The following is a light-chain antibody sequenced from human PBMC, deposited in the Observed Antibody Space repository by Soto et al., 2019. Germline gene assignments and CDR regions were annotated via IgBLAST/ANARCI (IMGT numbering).Light chain of an antibody. Sequence: ETVLTQSPATLSLSPGERATLSCRASQSVSFYLAWYQQKPGQAPRLLIYDASNSATGIPARFSGSGSGTDFTLNISSLEPEDFEVYYCQQRSNWPSFGQGTRLEIK. J-gene: IGKJ5*01. CDR3: QQRSNWPS. CDR2: DAS. V-gene: IGKV3-11*01. CDR1: QSVSFY.